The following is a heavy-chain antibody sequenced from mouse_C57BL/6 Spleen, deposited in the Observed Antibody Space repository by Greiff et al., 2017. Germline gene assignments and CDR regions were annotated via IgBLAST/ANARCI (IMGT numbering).Heavy chain of an antibody. J-gene: IGHJ3*01. V-gene: IGHV1-7*01. D-gene: IGHD2-3*01. CDR2: INPSSGYT. Sequence: VQLQQSGAELAKPGASVQLSCKASGYTFTSYWMHWVKQRPGQGLEWIGYINPSSGYTKDNQKFKYTATLTADKSSSTAYMQLSSLTYKDSAVYYSARSYDVYAEWFAYWGQGTLVTVSA. CDR3: ARSYDVYAEWFAY. CDR1: GYTFTSYW.